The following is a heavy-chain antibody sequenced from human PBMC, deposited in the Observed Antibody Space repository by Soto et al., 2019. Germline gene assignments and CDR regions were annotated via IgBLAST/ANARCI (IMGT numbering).Heavy chain of an antibody. CDR3: ARGTYYDSNNDYFLLDP. Sequence: SGGSLRLSCAASGFTFIGYSIHWVRQAPGKGLEWVALISYDGINTYYADSVKGRFTISRDNSKNTLYLQMNTLRAEDTAVYYCARGTYYDSNNDYFLLDPWGQGTLVTVSS. D-gene: IGHD3-22*01. J-gene: IGHJ5*02. V-gene: IGHV3-30-3*01. CDR2: ISYDGINT. CDR1: GFTFIGYS.